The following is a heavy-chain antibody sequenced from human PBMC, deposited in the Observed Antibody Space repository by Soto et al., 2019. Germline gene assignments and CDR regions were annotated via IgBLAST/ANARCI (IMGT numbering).Heavy chain of an antibody. J-gene: IGHJ2*01. CDR1: GGTFSSYA. Sequence: QVQLVQSGAEVKKPGSSVKVSCKASGGTFSSYAISWVRQAPGQGLEWMGGIIPIFGTAKYAQKFQGRVTITADESTSTAYRELSSVRSEDTAVYYCARGLGYCISTSCSINWYFDLWGRGTLVTVSS. V-gene: IGHV1-69*12. CDR2: IIPIFGTA. CDR3: ARGLGYCISTSCSINWYFDL. D-gene: IGHD2-2*01.